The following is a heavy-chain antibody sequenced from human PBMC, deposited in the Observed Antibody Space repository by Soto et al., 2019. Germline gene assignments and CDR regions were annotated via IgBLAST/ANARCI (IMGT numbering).Heavy chain of an antibody. CDR3: ARDPLRPDTAMDPFDY. CDR1: GGTFSSYA. D-gene: IGHD5-18*01. J-gene: IGHJ4*02. V-gene: IGHV1-69*01. CDR2: IIPIFGTA. Sequence: VTRATSGGTFSSYAISWVRQAREQGLEWMGGIIPIFGTANYAQKFQGRVTITADESTSTAYMELSSLRSEDTAVYYCARDPLRPDTAMDPFDYWGQGTLVTVSS.